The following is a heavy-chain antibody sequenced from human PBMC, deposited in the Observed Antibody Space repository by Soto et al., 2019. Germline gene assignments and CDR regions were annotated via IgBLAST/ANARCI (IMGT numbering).Heavy chain of an antibody. CDR1: GYSFTSYW. V-gene: IGHV5-10-1*01. CDR2: IDPSDSYT. J-gene: IGHJ3*02. D-gene: IGHD5-18*01. CDR3: ARHSYGHHDAFDI. Sequence: PGESLKISCKSSGYSFTSYWISWVRQMPGKGLEWMGRIDPSDSYTNYSPSFQGHVTISADKSISTAYLQWSSLKASDTAMYYCARHSYGHHDAFDIWGQGTMVTVSS.